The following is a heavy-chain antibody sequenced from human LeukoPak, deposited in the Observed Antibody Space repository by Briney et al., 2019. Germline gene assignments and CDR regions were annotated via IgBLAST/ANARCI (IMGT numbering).Heavy chain of an antibody. CDR2: IYHSGAT. J-gene: IGHJ1*01. Sequence: PSETLSLTCAASGASISSGGYSWSWIRQPPGKGLEWIGCIYHSGATYYTPSLKGRITISIDTSKNQFSLTLSSVTAADTAVYYCASHYYDSSSYYPKYFHHWGQGTLVTVSS. CDR1: GASISSGGYS. D-gene: IGHD3-22*01. V-gene: IGHV4-30-2*01. CDR3: ASHYYDSSSYYPKYFHH.